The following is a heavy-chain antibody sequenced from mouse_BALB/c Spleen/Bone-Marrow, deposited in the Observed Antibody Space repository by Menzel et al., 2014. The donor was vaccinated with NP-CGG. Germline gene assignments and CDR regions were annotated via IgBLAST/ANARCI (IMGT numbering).Heavy chain of an antibody. CDR3: ARGAMITTGYFDY. D-gene: IGHD2-4*01. CDR2: IYYSGTI. Sequence: EVQGVESGPGLVKPSQTVSLTCTVTGISITTGNYRWSWIRQFPGNKLEWIGYIYYSGTITYDPSLTSRTTITRDTSKNQFFLEMNSLTAEDTATYYCARGAMITTGYFDYWGQGTTHTVSS. J-gene: IGHJ2*01. V-gene: IGHV3-5*02. CDR1: GISITTGNYR.